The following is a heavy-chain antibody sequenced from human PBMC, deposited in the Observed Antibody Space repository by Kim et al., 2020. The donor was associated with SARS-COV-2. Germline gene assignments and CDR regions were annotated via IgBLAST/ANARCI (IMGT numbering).Heavy chain of an antibody. CDR1: GFTFSNAW. CDR2: IKSKTDGGTT. CDR3: STGITRVRGIIDGYFDY. J-gene: IGHJ4*02. D-gene: IGHD3-10*01. Sequence: GGSLRLSCAASGFTFSNAWMSWVRQAPGKGLEWVGRIKSKTDGGTTDYAAPVKGRFTISRDDSKNTLYLQMNSLKTEDTAVYYCSTGITRVRGIIDGYFDYWGQGTLVTVSS. V-gene: IGHV3-15*01.